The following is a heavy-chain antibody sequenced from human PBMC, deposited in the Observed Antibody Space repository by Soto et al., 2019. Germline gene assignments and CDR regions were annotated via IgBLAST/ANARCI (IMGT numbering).Heavy chain of an antibody. CDR1: GFTFSSYA. CDR2: ISYDGSNK. D-gene: IGHD1-26*01. V-gene: IGHV3-30-3*01. CDR3: AREIVGEPDY. J-gene: IGHJ4*02. Sequence: ESGGGVVQPGRSLRLSCAASGFTFSSYAMHWVRQAPGKGLEWVAVISYDGSNKYYADSVKGRFTISRDNSKNTLYLQMNSLRAEDTAVYYCAREIVGEPDYWGQGTLVTVSS.